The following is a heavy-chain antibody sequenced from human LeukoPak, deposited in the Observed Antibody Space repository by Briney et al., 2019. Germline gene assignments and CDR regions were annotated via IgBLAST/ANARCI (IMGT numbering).Heavy chain of an antibody. D-gene: IGHD3-16*01. CDR3: ARDRSGRGRGY. J-gene: IGHJ4*02. Sequence: PSETLSLTCAVSGGSISSSNWWSWVRQPPGKGLEWIGSIYHSGSTYYNPSLKSRVTISVDTSKNQFSLKLSSVTAADTAVYYCARDRSGRGRGYWGQGTLVTVSS. CDR1: GGSISSSNW. V-gene: IGHV4-4*02. CDR2: IYHSGST.